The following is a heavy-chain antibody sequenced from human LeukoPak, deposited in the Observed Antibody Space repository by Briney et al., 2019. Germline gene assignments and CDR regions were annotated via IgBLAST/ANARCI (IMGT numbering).Heavy chain of an antibody. CDR3: AKDLTRHYYDSSGYPHFDY. D-gene: IGHD3-22*01. CDR2: ISGSGGST. CDR1: GFTFDDYG. Sequence: PGGSLRLSCAASGFTFDDYGMSWVRQAPGKGLEWVSAISGSGGSTYYAVSVKGRFTISRDNSKNTLYLQMNSLRAEDTAVYYCAKDLTRHYYDSSGYPHFDYWGQGTLVTVSS. J-gene: IGHJ4*02. V-gene: IGHV3-23*01.